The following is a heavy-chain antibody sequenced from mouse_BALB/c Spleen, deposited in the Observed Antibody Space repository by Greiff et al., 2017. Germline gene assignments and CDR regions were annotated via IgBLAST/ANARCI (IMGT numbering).Heavy chain of an antibody. CDR3: ARKEITSPFAY. CDR1: GYTFTDYN. V-gene: IGHV1S29*02. D-gene: IGHD1-1*01. Sequence: VQLKESGPELVKPGASVKISCKASGYTFTDYNMHWVKQSHGKSLEWIGYIYPYNGGTGYNQKFKSKATLTVDKSSSTAYMQLSSLTSEDSAVYYCARKEITSPFAYWGQGTLVTVSA. CDR2: IYPYNGGT. J-gene: IGHJ3*01.